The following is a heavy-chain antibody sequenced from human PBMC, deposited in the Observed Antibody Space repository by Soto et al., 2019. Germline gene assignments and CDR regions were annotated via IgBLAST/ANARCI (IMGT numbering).Heavy chain of an antibody. D-gene: IGHD2-21*02. Sequence: GGSLRLSCAASGFTFSSYAMHWVRQAPGKGLEWVAVISYDGSNKYYADSVKGRFTISRDNSKNTLYLQMNSLRAEDTAVYYCARDEGVVVTKAAFDIWGQGTMVTVSS. CDR2: ISYDGSNK. V-gene: IGHV3-30-3*01. CDR1: GFTFSSYA. J-gene: IGHJ3*02. CDR3: ARDEGVVVTKAAFDI.